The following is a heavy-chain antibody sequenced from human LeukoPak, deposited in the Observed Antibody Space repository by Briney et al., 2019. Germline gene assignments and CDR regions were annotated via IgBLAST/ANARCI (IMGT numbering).Heavy chain of an antibody. D-gene: IGHD3-22*01. CDR3: ARYFNSNGYSSLRGDY. CDR2: IMQDGSQK. Sequence: WGSLRLSCVASGFTFSTYWMTWVRQAPGTGLEWVASIMQDGSQKYYVDSVKGRFTIFRDNAKNSLYLQMDSLRVEDTAVYYCARYFNSNGYSSLRGDYWGQGTLVTASS. CDR1: GFTFSTYW. J-gene: IGHJ4*02. V-gene: IGHV3-7*01.